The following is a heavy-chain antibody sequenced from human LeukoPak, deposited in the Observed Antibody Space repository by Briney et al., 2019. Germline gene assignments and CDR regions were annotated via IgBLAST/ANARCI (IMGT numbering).Heavy chain of an antibody. CDR3: VRGVGGDSRFDP. J-gene: IGHJ5*02. V-gene: IGHV3-11*04. Sequence: GGSLRLTCAASGFTFSDYYMSWISQAPGKGLEWVSYISSSGSTIYYADSVKGRFTISRDNAKNTLYLQMNSLRAEDTAVYYCVRGVGGDSRFDPWGQGTLVTVSS. CDR1: GFTFSDYY. D-gene: IGHD1-26*01. CDR2: ISSSGSTI.